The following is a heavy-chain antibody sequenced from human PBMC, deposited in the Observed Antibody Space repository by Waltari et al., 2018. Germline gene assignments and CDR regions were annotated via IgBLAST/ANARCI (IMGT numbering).Heavy chain of an antibody. V-gene: IGHV4-4*07. CDR2: IYASGST. Sequence: QVQLQESGPGLVKPSETLSLTCTVPGGSISSYYCSWIRQPAGKELHWMGRIYASGSTNYHPSLKIRVTMSIDTSKNQFSLKRRSVTAADTAVYYCARSSRGVTGPRDKYSYYMDVWGKGTTVTISS. D-gene: IGHD3-9*01. J-gene: IGHJ6*03. CDR1: GGSISSYY. CDR3: ARSSRGVTGPRDKYSYYMDV.